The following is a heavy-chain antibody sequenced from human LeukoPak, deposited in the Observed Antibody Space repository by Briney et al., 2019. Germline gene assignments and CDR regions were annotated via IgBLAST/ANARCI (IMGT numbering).Heavy chain of an antibody. CDR3: ATSPPSSSWATY. CDR1: GGSISSYY. V-gene: IGHV4-59*01. CDR2: IYYSGST. Sequence: PSETLSLTCTVSGGSISSYYWSWIRQPPGKGLEWIGNIYYSGSTNYNPSLKSRVTISVDTSKNQFSLKLSSVTAADTAVYYCATSPPSSSWATYWGQGTLVTVSS. D-gene: IGHD6-13*01. J-gene: IGHJ4*02.